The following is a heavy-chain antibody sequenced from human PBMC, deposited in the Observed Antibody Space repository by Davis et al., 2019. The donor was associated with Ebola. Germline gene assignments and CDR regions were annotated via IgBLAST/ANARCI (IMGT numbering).Heavy chain of an antibody. Sequence: SGPTLVKPTQTLTLTCTFPGFSLSTSGMGVGWIRQPPGKALECLGFIFWDDDRRYSPSLKSRLTITKDTSKNQVVLSMTNMDPADTATYYCTRLAYTNGWFYFGYWGQGSLVTVSP. J-gene: IGHJ4*02. CDR2: IFWDDDR. D-gene: IGHD2-8*01. CDR3: TRLAYTNGWFYFGY. CDR1: GFSLSTSGMG. V-gene: IGHV2-5*02.